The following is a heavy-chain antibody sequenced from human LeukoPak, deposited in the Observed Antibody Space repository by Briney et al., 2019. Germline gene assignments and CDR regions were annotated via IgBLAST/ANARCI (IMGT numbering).Heavy chain of an antibody. CDR2: ITSSGSPI. V-gene: IGHV3-11*01. Sequence: GGSLRLSCAASGFTFSDYYMTWIRQAPGKGLEWLSYITSSGSPIYYADSVRGRFTISRDNAKSSLFLQMNSLRAEDTAVYYCARDAAPGFSTRKGLDPWGQGTLVTASS. CDR1: GFTFSDYY. D-gene: IGHD6-13*01. CDR3: ARDAAPGFSTRKGLDP. J-gene: IGHJ5*02.